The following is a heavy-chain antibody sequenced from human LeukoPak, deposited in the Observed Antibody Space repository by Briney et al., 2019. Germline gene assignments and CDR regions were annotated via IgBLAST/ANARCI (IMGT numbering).Heavy chain of an antibody. CDR1: GGSISSNGYY. CDR3: ARGRSGYDFWSGYYSFPNYFDY. J-gene: IGHJ4*02. Sequence: SETLSLTCTVSGGSISSNGYYWGWIRQPPGKGLEWVGSIYYDGSAYYNSTLKSRVSISVDTSKNQFSPRLHSVTAADTAVYYCARGRSGYDFWSGYYSFPNYFDYWGQGTLVTVSS. D-gene: IGHD3-3*01. CDR2: IYYDGSA. V-gene: IGHV4-39*07.